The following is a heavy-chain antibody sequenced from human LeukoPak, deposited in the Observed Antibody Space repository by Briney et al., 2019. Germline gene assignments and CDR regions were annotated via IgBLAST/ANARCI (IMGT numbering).Heavy chain of an antibody. CDR2: INHSGST. D-gene: IGHD3-10*01. Sequence: SETLSLTCAVYDGSFSGYYWSWIRQPPGKGLEWIGEINHSGSTNYNPSLRSRVTISVDTSKNQFSLKLSSVTAADTAVYYCARTRAPELLWFGELSSDAFDIWGQGTMVTVSS. J-gene: IGHJ3*02. V-gene: IGHV4-34*01. CDR3: ARTRAPELLWFGELSSDAFDI. CDR1: DGSFSGYY.